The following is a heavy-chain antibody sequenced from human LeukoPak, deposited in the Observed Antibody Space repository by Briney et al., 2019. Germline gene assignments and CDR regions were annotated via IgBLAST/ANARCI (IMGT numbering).Heavy chain of an antibody. CDR3: ARRPPRGSQQLEA. CDR1: GTSFTGYY. J-gene: IGHJ5*02. D-gene: IGHD6-6*01. V-gene: IGHV4-34*01. Sequence: PSGTLSLTCAVYGTSFTGYYWSWIRQSPGKGLEWIGEINHSGTTNYNPSLKSRVTISVDTSKNQFSLKVNSVTAADTAVYYCARRPPRGSQQLEAWGQGTLVTVSS. CDR2: INHSGTT.